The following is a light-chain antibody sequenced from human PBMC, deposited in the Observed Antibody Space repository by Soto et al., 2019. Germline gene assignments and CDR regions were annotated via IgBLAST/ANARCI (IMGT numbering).Light chain of an antibody. Sequence: DIQMTQSPSTLSASVGDRVTITCRASQSISSRLAWYQQKPGKAPKLLIYRASNLESGGPSRFTGSGSGTEFTLTISSLQPDDFATYYCQQYKSSIITFGPGTKVDIK. CDR3: QQYKSSIIT. CDR1: QSISSR. J-gene: IGKJ3*01. V-gene: IGKV1-5*03. CDR2: RAS.